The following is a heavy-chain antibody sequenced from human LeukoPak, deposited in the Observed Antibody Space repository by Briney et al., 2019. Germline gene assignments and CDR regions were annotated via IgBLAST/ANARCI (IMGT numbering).Heavy chain of an antibody. CDR1: GYSISSSSYY. D-gene: IGHD3-22*01. Sequence: SETLSLTCTVSGYSISSSSYYWGWIRQPPGKGLEWIGSIYYSGSTYYNPSLRSRVSISVDTSKNQFSLKLSSVTAADTAVYYCARQGRISMIVVLIEDAFDIWGQGTMVTVSS. V-gene: IGHV4-39*01. CDR2: IYYSGST. CDR3: ARQGRISMIVVLIEDAFDI. J-gene: IGHJ3*02.